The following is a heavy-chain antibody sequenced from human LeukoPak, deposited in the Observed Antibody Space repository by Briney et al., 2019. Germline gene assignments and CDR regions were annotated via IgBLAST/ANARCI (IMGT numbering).Heavy chain of an antibody. V-gene: IGHV4-34*01. CDR2: INHSGCT. CDR1: GGSFSGYY. Sequence: SETLSLTCAVYGGSFSGYYWSWIRQPPGKGLEWIGEINHSGCTNYNPSLKSRVTISVDTSKNQFSLKLSSVTAADTAVYYCARLLYCTNGVCLEDYWGQGTLVTVSS. J-gene: IGHJ4*02. D-gene: IGHD2-8*01. CDR3: ARLLYCTNGVCLEDY.